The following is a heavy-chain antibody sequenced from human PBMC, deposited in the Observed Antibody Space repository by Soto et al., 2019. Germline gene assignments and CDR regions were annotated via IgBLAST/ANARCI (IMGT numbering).Heavy chain of an antibody. Sequence: ESLKICFKGAGYSFTGYWISWVRQIPGKGLEWMGRIDPSDSYTNYSPSFQGHVTISADKSISTAYLQWSSLKASDTAMYYCARQLELLPYYYYGMDVWGQGTTVTVSS. CDR2: IDPSDSYT. V-gene: IGHV5-10-1*01. J-gene: IGHJ6*02. CDR1: GYSFTGYW. D-gene: IGHD1-7*01. CDR3: ARQLELLPYYYYGMDV.